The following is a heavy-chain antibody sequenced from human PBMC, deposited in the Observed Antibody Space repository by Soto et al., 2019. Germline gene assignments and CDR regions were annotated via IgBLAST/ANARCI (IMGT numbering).Heavy chain of an antibody. CDR1: GFTVSSNY. V-gene: IGHV3-53*04. Sequence: EVQLVESGGGLVQPGGSLRLSCAASGFTVSSNYMSWVRQAPGKGLEWVSVIYSGGSTYYADSVKGRFTISRHNSKNTLYLQMNSLRAEDTAVYYCARGGLAARSPFDYWGQGTLVTVSS. J-gene: IGHJ4*02. CDR3: ARGGLAARSPFDY. CDR2: IYSGGST. D-gene: IGHD6-6*01.